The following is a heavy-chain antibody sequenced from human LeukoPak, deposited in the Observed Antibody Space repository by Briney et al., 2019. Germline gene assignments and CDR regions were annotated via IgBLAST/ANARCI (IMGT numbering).Heavy chain of an antibody. Sequence: GGSLRLSCAASGFTFSSYGMHWVRKAPGKGLEWVAVISYDGSNKYYADSVKGRFTISRDNSKNTLYLQMNSLRAEDTAVYYCAKGSGWYDYWGQGTLVTVSS. CDR3: AKGSGWYDY. D-gene: IGHD6-19*01. V-gene: IGHV3-30*18. CDR2: ISYDGSNK. CDR1: GFTFSSYG. J-gene: IGHJ4*02.